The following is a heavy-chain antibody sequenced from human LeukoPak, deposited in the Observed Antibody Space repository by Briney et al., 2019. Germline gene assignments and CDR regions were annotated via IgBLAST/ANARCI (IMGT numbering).Heavy chain of an antibody. D-gene: IGHD5-18*01. CDR3: ARDRYSYGHFDY. Sequence: GGSLRLSCAASGFTFSSYAMSWVRQAPGKGLEWVAVISYDGSNKYYADSVKGRFTISRDNSKNTLYLQMNSLRAEDTAVYYCARDRYSYGHFDYWGQGTLVTVSS. V-gene: IGHV3-30*14. CDR1: GFTFSSYA. J-gene: IGHJ4*02. CDR2: ISYDGSNK.